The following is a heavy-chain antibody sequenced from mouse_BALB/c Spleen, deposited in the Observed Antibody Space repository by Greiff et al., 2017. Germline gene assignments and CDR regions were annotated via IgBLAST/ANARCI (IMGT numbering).Heavy chain of an antibody. V-gene: IGHV1S16*01. CDR3: TGGIYDGNPSYWYFDV. Sequence: QVQLQQSGAELVKPGASVKLSCKASGYTFTSYYMYWVKQRPGQGLEWIGEINPSNGGTNFNEKFKSKATLTVDKSSSTAYMQLSSLTSEDSAVYYCTGGIYDGNPSYWYFDVWGAGTTVTVAS. CDR2: INPSNGGT. CDR1: GYTFTSYY. D-gene: IGHD2-3*01. J-gene: IGHJ1*01.